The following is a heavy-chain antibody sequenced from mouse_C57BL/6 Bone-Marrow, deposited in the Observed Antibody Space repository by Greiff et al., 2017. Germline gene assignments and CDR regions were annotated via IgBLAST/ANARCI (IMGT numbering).Heavy chain of an antibody. D-gene: IGHD1-1*01. V-gene: IGHV5-6*01. CDR3: GRRSFYGGFAY. CDR1: GFTFSSYG. Sequence: EVQVVESGGDLVKPGGSLKLSCAASGFTFSSYGMSWVRQTPDKRLEWVATISSGGSYSYYPDSVKGRFTISRDNAENTLYLQMSSLKSEDTAMYYCGRRSFYGGFAYWGQGTLVTGSA. J-gene: IGHJ3*01. CDR2: ISSGGSYS.